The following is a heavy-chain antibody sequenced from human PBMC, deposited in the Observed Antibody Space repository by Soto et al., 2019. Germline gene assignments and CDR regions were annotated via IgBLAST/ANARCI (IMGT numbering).Heavy chain of an antibody. CDR1: GFTFNRYA. CDR3: AKDPEVVVTAPDY. CDR2: ISGSGATT. V-gene: IGHV3-23*01. D-gene: IGHD2-21*02. Sequence: EVQLLESGGGLVQPGGSLTLSCAASGFTFNRYAMNWVRQAAGKGLEWVSGISGSGATTYYADSVKGRFTISRDNSKNTLYLQMNSLRAGYTAVYYCAKDPEVVVTAPDYWGQGTLVTVSS. J-gene: IGHJ4*02.